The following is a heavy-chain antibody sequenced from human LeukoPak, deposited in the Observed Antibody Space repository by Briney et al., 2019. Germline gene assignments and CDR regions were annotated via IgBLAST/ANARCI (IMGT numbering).Heavy chain of an antibody. CDR1: GLTFTSWA. Sequence: GGSLRLSCAAKGLTFTSWAMSWVRLAPGKGLEWISAISGDGVNTYYVDSVKGRFTISRDNAKNTLYLQMNSLRPEDTAVYFCSEHILVHWGQGTLVTVST. J-gene: IGHJ1*01. CDR2: ISGDGVNT. D-gene: IGHD2-21*01. CDR3: SEHILVH. V-gene: IGHV3-23*01.